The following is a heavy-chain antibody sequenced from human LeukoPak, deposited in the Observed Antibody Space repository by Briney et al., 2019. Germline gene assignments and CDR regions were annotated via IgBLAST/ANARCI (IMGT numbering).Heavy chain of an antibody. Sequence: SETLSLTCAVYGGSFSGYYWSWIRQPPGKGLEWIGEINHSGSTNYNPSLKSRVTISVDTSKNQFSLKLSSVTAADTAVYYCASSKSHYDILTGYYSPIGMDVWGQGTTVTVSS. V-gene: IGHV4-34*01. CDR1: GGSFSGYY. D-gene: IGHD3-9*01. CDR3: ASSKSHYDILTGYYSPIGMDV. J-gene: IGHJ6*02. CDR2: INHSGST.